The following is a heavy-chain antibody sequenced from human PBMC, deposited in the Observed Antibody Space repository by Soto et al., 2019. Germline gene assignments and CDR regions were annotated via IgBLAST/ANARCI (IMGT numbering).Heavy chain of an antibody. CDR2: ISGSGGST. CDR3: AKGRRGYSYGYLDY. D-gene: IGHD5-18*01. J-gene: IGHJ4*02. Sequence: EVQLLESGGGLVQPGGSLSLSCAASGFTFSSYAMSWVRQAPGKGLEWVSAISGSGGSTYYADSVKGRFTISRDNSNNTLYLQMHSLRAEDTAVYYCAKGRRGYSYGYLDYWGQGTLVTVSS. CDR1: GFTFSSYA. V-gene: IGHV3-23*01.